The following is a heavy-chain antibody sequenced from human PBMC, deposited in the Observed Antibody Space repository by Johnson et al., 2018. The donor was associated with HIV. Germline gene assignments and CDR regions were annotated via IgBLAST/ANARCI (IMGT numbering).Heavy chain of an antibody. D-gene: IGHD6-6*01. V-gene: IGHV3-7*05. Sequence: EMLLVESGGGLVQPGGSLRLSCAASGITFSSYWMSWVRQAPGKGLEWVANIKQDGSEKYYVDSVKGRFTISRDNAKNSLDLEMNSLRAEDTAVYYCARVAQSIAARPDAFDIWGQGTMVTVSS. CDR1: GITFSSYW. CDR2: IKQDGSEK. CDR3: ARVAQSIAARPDAFDI. J-gene: IGHJ3*02.